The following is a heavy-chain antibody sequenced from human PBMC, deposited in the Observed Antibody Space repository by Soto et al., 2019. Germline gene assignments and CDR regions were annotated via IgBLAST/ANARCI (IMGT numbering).Heavy chain of an antibody. CDR3: ARYCNGGACYSASLDY. D-gene: IGHD2-15*01. J-gene: IGHJ4*02. CDR1: PFTFRSYS. Sequence: EQMVQSGGGVVQPGRSLRLSCAASPFTFRSYSMHWVRQAPGKGLEWVTSISYDGSKESYADSVKGRFVVSRDNSKNTLYLQMNSLRPEDTAVYYCARYCNGGACYSASLDYWGQGTQVTVSS. CDR2: ISYDGSKE. V-gene: IGHV3-30*09.